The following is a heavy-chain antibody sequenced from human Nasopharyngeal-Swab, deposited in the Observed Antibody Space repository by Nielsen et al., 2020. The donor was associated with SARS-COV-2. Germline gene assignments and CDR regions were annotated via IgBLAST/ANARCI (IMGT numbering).Heavy chain of an antibody. CDR2: IYNSGTT. CDR1: GGSMSSGYY. CDR3: ATPVAVAGRGRWFDP. J-gene: IGHJ5*02. D-gene: IGHD6-19*01. Sequence: ESLKISCSVSGGSMSSGYYWDWIRQPPGKGLEWIGTIYNSGTTYTNPSLKSRASISIDMSNNQLSLELTSVTAADTAVYYCATPVAVAGRGRWFDPWGQGTLVTVSS. V-gene: IGHV4-38-2*01.